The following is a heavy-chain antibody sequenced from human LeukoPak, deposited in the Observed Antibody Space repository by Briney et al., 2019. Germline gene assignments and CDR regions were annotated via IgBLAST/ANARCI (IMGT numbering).Heavy chain of an antibody. CDR3: AKSDAYGGSPYTPLDY. CDR2: IDGGGAYT. V-gene: IGHV3-23*01. CDR1: GFIFGSYA. J-gene: IGHJ4*02. D-gene: IGHD2-15*01. Sequence: PGGSLRLSCEASGFIFGSYAMGWVRQAPGKGLEWVSAIDGGGAYTSYADSVKGRFTISRDNSKNTVFLQMNSLRAEDTAVYYCAKSDAYGGSPYTPLDYWGQGTLVTVSS.